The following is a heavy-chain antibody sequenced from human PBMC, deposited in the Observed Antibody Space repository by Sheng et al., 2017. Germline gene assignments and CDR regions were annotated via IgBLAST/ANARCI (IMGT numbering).Heavy chain of an antibody. Sequence: QVQLQQWGAGLLKPSETLSLTCAVYGGSFSGYYWSWIRQPPGKGLEWIGEINHSGSTNYNPSLKSRVTISVDTSKNQFSLKLSSVTAADTAVYYCARGKHDYGGNAPREDWYFDLWGRGTLVTVSS. CDR2: INHSGST. CDR3: ARGKHDYGGNAPREDWYFDL. D-gene: IGHD4-17*01. J-gene: IGHJ2*01. V-gene: IGHV4-34*01. CDR1: GGSFSGYY.